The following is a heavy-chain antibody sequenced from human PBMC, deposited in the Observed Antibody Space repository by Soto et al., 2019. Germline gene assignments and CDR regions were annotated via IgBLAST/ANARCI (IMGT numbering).Heavy chain of an antibody. CDR2: IIPIFDAR. CDR1: GDTFSSHA. J-gene: IGHJ4*02. V-gene: IGHV1-69*06. D-gene: IGHD3-10*01. Sequence: ASVKVSCKASGDTFSSHALSWVRQAPGQGLEWMGGIIPIFDARTYAQKFQGRVTISADKSTKTGYMELSSLTSEDTAVYYCARSSTTYYYKGSPYWPDKELDIWGQGTLVTVSS. CDR3: ARSSTTYYYKGSPYWPDKELDI.